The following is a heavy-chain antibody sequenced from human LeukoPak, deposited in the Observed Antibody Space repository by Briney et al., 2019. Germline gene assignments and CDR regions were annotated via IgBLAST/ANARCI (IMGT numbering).Heavy chain of an antibody. CDR3: AKSGGEAYCSGTACYPIGVS. V-gene: IGHV3-23*01. D-gene: IGHD2-2*01. Sequence: GGSLRLSCAASGFTFSSSGMSWVRQAPRKGLEWVSGVSERGAITNYADSVKGRFTISRDNSKDTLYLQMNSLRAKDTAVYYCAKSGGEAYCSGTACYPIGVSWGQGTLVTVSS. CDR1: GFTFSSSG. J-gene: IGHJ1*01. CDR2: VSERGAIT.